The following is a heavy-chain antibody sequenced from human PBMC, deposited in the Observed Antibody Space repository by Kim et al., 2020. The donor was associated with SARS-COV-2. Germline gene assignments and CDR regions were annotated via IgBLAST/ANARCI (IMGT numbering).Heavy chain of an antibody. J-gene: IGHJ6*03. CDR1: GFTFSSYA. V-gene: IGHV3-30-3*01. Sequence: GGSLRLSCAASGFTFSSYAMHWVRQAPGKGLEWVAVISYDGSNKYYADSVKGRFTISRDNSKNTLYLQMNSLRAEDTAVYYCAREGITIPIGVDLKGSYYYYYMDVWGKGTTVTVSS. CDR2: ISYDGSNK. CDR3: AREGITIPIGVDLKGSYYYYYMDV. D-gene: IGHD3-3*01.